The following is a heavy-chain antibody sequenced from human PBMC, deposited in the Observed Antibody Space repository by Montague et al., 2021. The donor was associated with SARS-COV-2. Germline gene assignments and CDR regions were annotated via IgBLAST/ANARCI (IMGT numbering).Heavy chain of an antibody. D-gene: IGHD3-10*01. CDR2: IYYSGTT. CDR3: ARGMILGVTIPFDY. V-gene: IGHV4-39*02. J-gene: IGHJ4*02. CDR1: SGSIISIGYY. Sequence: ETLSLTCSVHSGSIISIGYYWGWIRQPPGKELEWIGNIYYSGTTYYTPSLQSRGTISVDTSKNHLSLRLSSVTAADTAVYFCARGMILGVTIPFDYWGQGSQVTVSS.